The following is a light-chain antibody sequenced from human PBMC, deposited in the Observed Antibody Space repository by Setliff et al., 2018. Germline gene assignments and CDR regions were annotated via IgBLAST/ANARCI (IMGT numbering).Light chain of an antibody. CDR1: SSDVGGYNY. J-gene: IGLJ1*01. V-gene: IGLV2-8*01. Sequence: QSVLAQPPSASGSTGQSVTISCTGTSSDVGGYNYVSWYQQHPGKAPKLMIYEVSKRPSGVPDRFSGSKSGNTASLTVSGLQAEDEADYYCSSYAGSNNFPDVFGTGTKVTVL. CDR2: EVS. CDR3: SSYAGSNNFPDV.